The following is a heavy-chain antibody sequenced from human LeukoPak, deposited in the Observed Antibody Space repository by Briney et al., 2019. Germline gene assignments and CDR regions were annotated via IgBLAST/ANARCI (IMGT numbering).Heavy chain of an antibody. CDR3: ARDRRGWELLPLDY. CDR1: GGTFSSYA. CDR2: IIPIFGTA. J-gene: IGHJ4*02. D-gene: IGHD1-26*01. Sequence: ASVKVSCKASGGTFSSYAISWVRQAPGQGLEWMGGIIPIFGTANYAQKFQGRVTITADESTSTAYMELSSLRSEDTAVYYCARDRRGWELLPLDYWGQGTLVTVSS. V-gene: IGHV1-69*13.